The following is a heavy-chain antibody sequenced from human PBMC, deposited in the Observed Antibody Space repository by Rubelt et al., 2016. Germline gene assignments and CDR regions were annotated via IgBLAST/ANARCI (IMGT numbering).Heavy chain of an antibody. Sequence: EQLVESGGDLVQPGGSLRLSCVTSGFTFSSYGMHWVRQAPGKGLEWVAIISYDGSNKYYADSVKGRFTISRDNSKNTLYLQMNSLRAEDTAVYYCARSWGNLYYVDHWGQGTLVTVSS. CDR2: ISYDGSNK. D-gene: IGHD7-27*01. CDR1: GFTFSSYG. V-gene: IGHV3-30*03. CDR3: ARSWGNLYYVDH. J-gene: IGHJ4*02.